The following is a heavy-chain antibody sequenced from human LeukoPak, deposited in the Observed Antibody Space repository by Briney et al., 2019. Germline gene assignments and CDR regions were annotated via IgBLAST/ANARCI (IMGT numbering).Heavy chain of an antibody. J-gene: IGHJ6*03. CDR2: ISGGSTYI. V-gene: IGHV3-21*01. CDR1: GFAFSTYD. CDR3: ARESGIMVGDYYYYYMDV. Sequence: GGSLRLSCTASGFAFSTYDMNWVRQAPGKGLEWVSYISGGSTYIYYTDSVKGRFTISRDNAKNSLNLQMESLSAEDTAVYYCARESGIMVGDYYYYYMDVWGMGTTVTVSS. D-gene: IGHD1-26*01.